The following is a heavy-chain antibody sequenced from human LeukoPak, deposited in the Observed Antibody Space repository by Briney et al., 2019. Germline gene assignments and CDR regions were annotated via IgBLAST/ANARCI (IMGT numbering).Heavy chain of an antibody. J-gene: IGHJ4*02. V-gene: IGHV4-34*01. CDR2: INHSGST. CDR3: ARGAPTGPWSLVRLAGFDY. D-gene: IGHD6-6*01. Sequence: PSETPSLTCAVYGGSFSGYHWSWIRQPPGKGLEWIGEINHSGSTNYNPSLKSRVTISVDTSKNQFSLKLSSVTAADTAVYYCARGAPTGPWSLVRLAGFDYWGQGTLVTVSS. CDR1: GGSFSGYH.